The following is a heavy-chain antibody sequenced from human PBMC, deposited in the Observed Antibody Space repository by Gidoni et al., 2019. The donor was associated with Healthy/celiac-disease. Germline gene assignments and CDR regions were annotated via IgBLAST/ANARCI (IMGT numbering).Heavy chain of an antibody. Sequence: EVQLVESGGGLVQPGGSLRLSCAASGFTFSSYSMNWVRQAPGKGLEWVSYISSSSSTIYYADSVKGRFTISRDNAKNSLYLQMNSLRAEDTAVYYCARMRSSSWTGFDPWGQGTLVTVSS. V-gene: IGHV3-48*01. J-gene: IGHJ5*02. CDR2: ISSSSSTI. CDR3: ARMRSSSWTGFDP. D-gene: IGHD6-13*01. CDR1: GFTFSSYS.